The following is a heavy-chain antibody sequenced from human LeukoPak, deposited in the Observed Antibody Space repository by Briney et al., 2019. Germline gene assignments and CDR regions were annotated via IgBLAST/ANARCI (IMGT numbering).Heavy chain of an antibody. CDR1: GFTFDDYA. CDR3: AKGSGEWLATNWFDP. Sequence: PGGSLRLSCAASGFTFDDYAMHWVRQAPGKGLEWVSGISWNSGSIGYADSVKGRFTISRDNAKNSLYLQMNSLRAEDTALYCCAKGSGEWLATNWFDPWGQGTLVTVSS. J-gene: IGHJ5*02. V-gene: IGHV3-9*01. CDR2: ISWNSGSI. D-gene: IGHD6-19*01.